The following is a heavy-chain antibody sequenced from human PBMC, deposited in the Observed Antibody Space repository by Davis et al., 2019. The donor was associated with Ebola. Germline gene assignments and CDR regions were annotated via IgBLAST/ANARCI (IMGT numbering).Heavy chain of an antibody. CDR3: ARDGSNSYFDY. Sequence: GESLKISCAASGFTISSHSMNWVRQAPGKGLECVSSIGSTTNFIYYADSVKGRFTITRDNAKNSLYLQMNSLRAEDTAVYYCARDGSNSYFDYRGQGNLVTVAS. CDR1: GFTISSHS. V-gene: IGHV3-21*01. D-gene: IGHD6-6*01. CDR2: IGSTTNFI. J-gene: IGHJ4*02.